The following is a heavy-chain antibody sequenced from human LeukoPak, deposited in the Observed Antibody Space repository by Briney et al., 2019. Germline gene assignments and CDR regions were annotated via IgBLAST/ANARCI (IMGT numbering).Heavy chain of an antibody. Sequence: ASVKASCKASGYTFTSNYIHWVRQAPGQGLEWMGMIYPRDGSTSYAQKFQGRVTVTRDTSTSTVHMELSGLRSEDTAVYYCARDQEGFDYWGQGTLVTVSS. J-gene: IGHJ4*02. CDR3: ARDQEGFDY. V-gene: IGHV1-46*01. CDR1: GYTFTSNY. CDR2: IYPRDGST.